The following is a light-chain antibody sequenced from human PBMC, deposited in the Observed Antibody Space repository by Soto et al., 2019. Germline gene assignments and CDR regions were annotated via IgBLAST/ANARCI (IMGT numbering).Light chain of an antibody. Sequence: ASVGDRVTITCRASQSISSWLAWYQQKPGTAPNLLIYKASTLQSGVPSRFSGSGSGTEFTLTISSLQPDDSATYYCQQYNDNWTFGQGTKV. CDR2: KAS. CDR1: QSISSW. V-gene: IGKV1-5*03. J-gene: IGKJ1*01. CDR3: QQYNDNWT.